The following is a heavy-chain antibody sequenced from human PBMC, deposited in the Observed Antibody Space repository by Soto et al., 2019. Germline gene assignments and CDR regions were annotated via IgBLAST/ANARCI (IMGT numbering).Heavy chain of an antibody. J-gene: IGHJ4*02. V-gene: IGHV1-46*01. Sequence: GASVKVSCKASGYTFTSYYMHWVRQAPGQGLEWMGIINPSGGSTSYAQKFQGRVTMTRDTSTSTVYMELSSLRSEDTAVYYCARVRSRVSGYKYYFDYWGQGTLVTVCS. CDR1: GYTFTSYY. CDR2: INPSGGST. D-gene: IGHD3-3*01. CDR3: ARVRSRVSGYKYYFDY.